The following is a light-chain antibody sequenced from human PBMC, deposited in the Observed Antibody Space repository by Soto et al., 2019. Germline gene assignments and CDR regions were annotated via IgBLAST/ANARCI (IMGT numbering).Light chain of an antibody. CDR1: ESIGDY. J-gene: IGKJ5*01. Sequence: EIVLTQSPAALSFSPGERATLSCWVSESIGDYLAWYQQKPGQAPRLLIYGATMRTTGTPDRFSGAGSETDFTLAISRLEPGDFAVYYCQQYVTSPAITFGQGTRLEI. CDR2: GAT. V-gene: IGKV3-20*01. CDR3: QQYVTSPAIT.